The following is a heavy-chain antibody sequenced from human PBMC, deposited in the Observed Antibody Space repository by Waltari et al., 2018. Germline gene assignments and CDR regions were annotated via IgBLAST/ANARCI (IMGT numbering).Heavy chain of an antibody. J-gene: IGHJ4*02. CDR3: ARNNRGAGAFDF. V-gene: IGHV4-38-2*01. CDR1: TYSITRGFY. Sequence: QVHLQASAPGLVKPSETLSLTCPVPTYSITRGFYWALIRQPPGGGLEWIGSIFHNGLSYYNPSLRSRVIMSVDTSKNQLSLRLNSVTATDAAVYSCARNNRGAGAFDFWGQGILVTVSS. D-gene: IGHD3-10*01. CDR2: IFHNGLS.